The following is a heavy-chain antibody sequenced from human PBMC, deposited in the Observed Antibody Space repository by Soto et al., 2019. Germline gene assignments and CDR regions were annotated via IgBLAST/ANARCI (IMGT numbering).Heavy chain of an antibody. Sequence: GGSLRLSCAASGFPFSTFGMSWVRQAPGGGLEWVSGFSGDGGAAYYADFVKGRFTISRDNSIDTLYLQMNSLRDEDTAIYYCAKGHKTFDSWGQGALVTVSS. J-gene: IGHJ4*02. CDR3: AKGHKTFDS. CDR1: GFPFSTFG. V-gene: IGHV3-23*01. CDR2: FSGDGGAA.